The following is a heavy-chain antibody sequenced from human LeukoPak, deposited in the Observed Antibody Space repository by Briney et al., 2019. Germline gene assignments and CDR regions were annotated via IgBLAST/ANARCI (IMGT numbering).Heavy chain of an antibody. CDR1: GGSISSYY. CDR2: IYYSGSI. J-gene: IGHJ5*02. D-gene: IGHD3-3*01. CDR3: ARGSDDFWSGYQNWFDP. Sequence: PSETLSLTCTVSGGSISSYYWSWIRQPPGKGLEWIGYIYYSGSINYNPSLKSRVTISVDTSKNQFSLKLSSVTAADTAVYYCARGSDDFWSGYQNWFDPWGQGTLVTVSS. V-gene: IGHV4-59*01.